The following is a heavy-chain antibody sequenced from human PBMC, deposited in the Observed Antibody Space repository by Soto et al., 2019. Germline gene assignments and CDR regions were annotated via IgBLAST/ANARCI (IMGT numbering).Heavy chain of an antibody. D-gene: IGHD3-22*01. CDR2: ISSSSSTI. CDR1: GFTFSSYS. CDR3: ARSPYDSSGYFQNNWFDP. Sequence: EVQLVVSGGGLVQPGGSLRLSCAASGFTFSSYSMNWVRQAPGKGLEWVSYISSSSSTIYYADSVKGRFTISRDNAKNSLYLQMNSLRDEDTAVYYCARSPYDSSGYFQNNWFDPWGQGTLVTVSS. J-gene: IGHJ5*02. V-gene: IGHV3-48*02.